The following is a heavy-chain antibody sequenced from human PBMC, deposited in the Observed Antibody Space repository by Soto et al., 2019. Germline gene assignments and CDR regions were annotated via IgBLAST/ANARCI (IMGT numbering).Heavy chain of an antibody. J-gene: IGHJ4*02. V-gene: IGHV1-46*01. CDR3: XXXXXXVVVTAALDY. CDR2: VNPSGGHT. D-gene: IGHD2-21*02. CDR1: GDTFTEYY. Sequence: QVQLMQSGAEVKKPGASVKVSCKASGDTFTEYYIHWVRQAPGQGLEWMGTVNPSGGHTTYAQHFLGRVTMTRDTATSTLYMELTSLTXXXXXXXXXXXXXXXVVVTAALDYWGQGTLVTVSS.